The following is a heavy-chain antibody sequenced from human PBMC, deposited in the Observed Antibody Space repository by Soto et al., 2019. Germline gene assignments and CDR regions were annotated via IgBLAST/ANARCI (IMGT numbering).Heavy chain of an antibody. Sequence: GGSLRLSCAASGFTFITYSMNWVRRAPGKGLEWVSYISSGSSTIYYADSVKGRFTISRDNAKNSLYLQMDSLRAEDTAVYYATRSAYMDVWGTGTTVTVSS. CDR2: ISSGSSTI. V-gene: IGHV3-48*01. CDR1: GFTFITYS. CDR3: TRSAYMDV. J-gene: IGHJ6*03. D-gene: IGHD2-2*01.